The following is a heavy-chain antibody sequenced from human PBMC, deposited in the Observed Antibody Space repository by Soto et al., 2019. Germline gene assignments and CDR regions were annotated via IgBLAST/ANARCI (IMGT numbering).Heavy chain of an antibody. J-gene: IGHJ5*02. D-gene: IGHD3-10*01. V-gene: IGHV4-4*07. CDR3: ARDEGFGELTWFDP. CDR2: IYTSGSP. CDR1: GGSISSHY. Sequence: QVQLQESGPGLVKPSETLSLTCTVSGGSISSHYWNWIRRPAGKGLEWIGRIYTSGSPNYNPSLTSRVTMSVDTSKNQFSLKLSSVTAADTAVYYCARDEGFGELTWFDPWGQGTLVTVSS.